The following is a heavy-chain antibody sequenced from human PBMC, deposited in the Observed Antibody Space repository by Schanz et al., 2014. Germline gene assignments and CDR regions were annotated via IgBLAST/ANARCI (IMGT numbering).Heavy chain of an antibody. CDR3: AKGRFGELSAFDI. D-gene: IGHD3-10*01. V-gene: IGHV3-74*02. J-gene: IGHJ3*02. Sequence: EVQLVESGGGLVQPGGSLRLSCTASGFTFSSYSMNWVRQAPGKGLVWVSRINGDGSRTAYADSVKGRFTISRDNAKNTLYLQMNSLRAEDTAVYYCAKGRFGELSAFDIWGQGTMVTVSS. CDR2: INGDGSRT. CDR1: GFTFSSYS.